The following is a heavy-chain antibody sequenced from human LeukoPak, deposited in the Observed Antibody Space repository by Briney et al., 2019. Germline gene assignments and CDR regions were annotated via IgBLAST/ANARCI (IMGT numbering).Heavy chain of an antibody. D-gene: IGHD5-24*01. CDR3: AKDGGDPPNYYYYYMDV. J-gene: IGHJ6*03. CDR2: ISGSGGST. V-gene: IGHV3-23*01. Sequence: GGSLRLSCAASGLTFNNYAMSWVRQAPGKGLEWVSVISGSGGSTYYADSVKGRFTLSRDNSMNTLYLQMNNLRADDTAVYYCAKDGGDPPNYYYYYMDVWGKGTTVTVSS. CDR1: GLTFNNYA.